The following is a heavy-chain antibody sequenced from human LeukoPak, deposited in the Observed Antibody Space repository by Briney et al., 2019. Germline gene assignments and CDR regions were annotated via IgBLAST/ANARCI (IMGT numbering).Heavy chain of an antibody. CDR3: ARDLRNDLWSGYFPYYYYYGMDV. Sequence: GGSLRLSLRPVGKTFMKGKSIDLGGRRSNKKERVTNIKQDGSEKYYVDSVKGRFTISGENAKNSLYLQMNSLSAEDTAVYYCARDLRNDLWSGYFPYYYYYGMDVWGQGTTVTVSS. V-gene: IGHV3-7*01. D-gene: IGHD3-3*01. CDR2: IKQDGSEK. J-gene: IGHJ6*02. CDR1: GKTFMKGK.